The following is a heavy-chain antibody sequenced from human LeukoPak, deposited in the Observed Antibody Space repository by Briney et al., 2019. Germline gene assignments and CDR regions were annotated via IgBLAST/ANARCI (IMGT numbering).Heavy chain of an antibody. Sequence: AGSLRLSCAASGFTFNFYWMHWVRQAPGKGLLWVSRINSDGSSTSYADSVKGRFTISRDNAKNTLYLQMNSLRAEDTAVYYCARDPFDILTDPYFDYWGQGTLVTVSS. CDR2: INSDGSST. CDR3: ARDPFDILTDPYFDY. CDR1: GFTFNFYW. J-gene: IGHJ4*02. D-gene: IGHD3-9*01. V-gene: IGHV3-74*01.